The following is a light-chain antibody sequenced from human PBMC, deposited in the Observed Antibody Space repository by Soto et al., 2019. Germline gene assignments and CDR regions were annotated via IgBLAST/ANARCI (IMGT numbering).Light chain of an antibody. Sequence: QSALTQPASVSGSPGQTITISCTGTSADIGSLNLVSWYQQHPGKAPKLIIYEGTKRPPGVSNRFSGPKSGNTASLTISGLQAEDEAYYHCCSYVGTNIVVFGGGTKLTVL. CDR1: SADIGSLNL. CDR3: CSYVGTNIVV. V-gene: IGLV2-23*01. J-gene: IGLJ2*01. CDR2: EGT.